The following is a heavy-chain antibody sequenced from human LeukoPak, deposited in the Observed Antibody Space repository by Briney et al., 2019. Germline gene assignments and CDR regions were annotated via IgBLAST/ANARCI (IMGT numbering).Heavy chain of an antibody. J-gene: IGHJ2*01. CDR2: FYYSGNT. Sequence: PSETLSLTCTVSGGSISSSSHYWGWIRQPTGNGLEWIGSFYYSGNTYYAPSLKSRVTISVDTSMNQFSLQLSSVTAADTAVYYCARHSRVSYYYGSGTGYFDLWGRGTLVTVSS. D-gene: IGHD3-10*01. CDR3: ARHSRVSYYYGSGTGYFDL. CDR1: GGSISSSSHY. V-gene: IGHV4-39*01.